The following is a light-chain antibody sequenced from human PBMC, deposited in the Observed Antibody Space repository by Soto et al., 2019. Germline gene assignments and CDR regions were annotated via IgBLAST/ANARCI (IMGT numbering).Light chain of an antibody. CDR2: DVS. V-gene: IGLV2-14*01. CDR3: SSYTSSSTV. CDR1: SSDVGGYNY. Sequence: QSVLTQPASVSGSPGQSITISCTGTSSDVGGYNYVSWYQQHPGKAPKLMIYDVSNRPSGVSNRFSGSKSGNTASLTISGLQAEDDADYYCSSYTSSSTVFGGGTKVTVL. J-gene: IGLJ2*01.